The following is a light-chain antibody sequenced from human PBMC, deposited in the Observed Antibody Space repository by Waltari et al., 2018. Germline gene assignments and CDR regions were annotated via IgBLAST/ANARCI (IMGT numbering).Light chain of an antibody. Sequence: QSALTQAASVSGSPGQSITISCTGTSSDPVISNSVSWYQQHPGKAPKLVMYDVSNRPSGLSSRFSGSKSGNTASLTISGLQAEDEADYYCSSFTGSSTLVVFGGGTKLTVL. J-gene: IGLJ3*02. V-gene: IGLV2-14*03. CDR3: SSFTGSSTLVV. CDR1: SSDPVISNS. CDR2: DVS.